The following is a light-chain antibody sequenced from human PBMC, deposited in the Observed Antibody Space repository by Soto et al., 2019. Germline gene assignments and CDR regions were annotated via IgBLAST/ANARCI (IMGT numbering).Light chain of an antibody. Sequence: EIVLTQSPGTLSLSLGERATLSCRASQSVSTSYLAWYQQKPGQAPRLLIFGASSRATGIPDRFSGSGSGTDFTLTVTRLEPEDFAVYYCQRYNNWPLTFGGGTKVESK. CDR1: QSVSTSY. CDR3: QRYNNWPLT. CDR2: GAS. J-gene: IGKJ4*01. V-gene: IGKV3-20*01.